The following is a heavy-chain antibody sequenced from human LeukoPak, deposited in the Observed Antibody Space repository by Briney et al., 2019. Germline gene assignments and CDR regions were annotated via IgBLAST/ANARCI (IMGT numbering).Heavy chain of an antibody. CDR3: VAAGGNRR. D-gene: IGHD2/OR15-2a*01. J-gene: IGHJ4*02. CDR2: ISSFGT. Sequence: PGGSLRLSCVASGFMFSHYGMTWVRQAPGKGLEWVATISSFGTGYADSVKGRFTISRDNSKNTLYLQMNSLRGDDSGLYYCVAAGGNRRWSQGSPVTVSS. CDR1: GFMFSHYG. V-gene: IGHV3-23*01.